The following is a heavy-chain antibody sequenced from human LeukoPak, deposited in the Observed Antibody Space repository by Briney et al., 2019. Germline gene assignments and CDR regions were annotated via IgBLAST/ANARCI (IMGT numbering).Heavy chain of an antibody. V-gene: IGHV5-51*01. D-gene: IGHD1-26*01. Sequence: GKSLKISCKGSGYSFTSYWIGWVRQMPGKGLEWMGIIYPGDSDTRYSPSFQGQVTISADKSISTAYLQWSSLKASDTAMYYCARQRRGGSYYENYFDYWGQGTLVTVSS. CDR3: ARQRRGGSYYENYFDY. CDR2: IYPGDSDT. CDR1: GYSFTSYW. J-gene: IGHJ4*02.